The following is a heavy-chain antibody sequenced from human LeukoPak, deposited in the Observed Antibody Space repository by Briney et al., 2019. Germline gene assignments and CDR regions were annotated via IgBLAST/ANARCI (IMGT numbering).Heavy chain of an antibody. CDR3: ARNPRSGYSDLDY. V-gene: IGHV1-2*02. Sequence: ASVKVSCKASGYTFTGYYMHWVRQAPGQGLEWMGWINPNSGGTNYAQKFQGRVTMTRDTSISTAYMELSRLRSDDTAVYYCARNPRSGYSDLDYWGQGALVTVSS. J-gene: IGHJ4*02. D-gene: IGHD3-3*01. CDR2: INPNSGGT. CDR1: GYTFTGYY.